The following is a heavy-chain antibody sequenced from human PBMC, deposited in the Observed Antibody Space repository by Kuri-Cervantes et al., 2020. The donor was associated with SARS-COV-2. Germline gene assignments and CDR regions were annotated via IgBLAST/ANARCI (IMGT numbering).Heavy chain of an antibody. V-gene: IGHV3-30*03. Sequence: GGSLRLSCAASGFTFSSYGMHWVRQAPGKGLEWVAVISYDGSNKYYADSVKGRFTISRDNSKNTLYLQMNSLRAEDTAVCYCARLGVAAAGSYYYYGMDVWGQGTTVTVSS. J-gene: IGHJ6*02. CDR1: GFTFSSYG. CDR2: ISYDGSNK. CDR3: ARLGVAAAGSYYYYGMDV. D-gene: IGHD6-13*01.